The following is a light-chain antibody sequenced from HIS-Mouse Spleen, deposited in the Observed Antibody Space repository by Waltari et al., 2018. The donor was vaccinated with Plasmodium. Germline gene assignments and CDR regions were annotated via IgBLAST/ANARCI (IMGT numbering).Light chain of an antibody. V-gene: IGKV1-8*01. Sequence: AIRMTQSPSSFSASTGDRVTITCRASQGISSYLAWYQQKPGKAPKLLIYAASTLQRGVPSRFSGSGYGTDFTLTISCLQSEDFATYYCQQYYSYPFTFGPGTKVDIK. J-gene: IGKJ3*01. CDR1: QGISSY. CDR2: AAS. CDR3: QQYYSYPFT.